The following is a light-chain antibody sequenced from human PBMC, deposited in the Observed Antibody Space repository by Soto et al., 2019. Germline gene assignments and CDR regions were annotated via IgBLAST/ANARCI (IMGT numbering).Light chain of an antibody. CDR1: QGISNY. V-gene: IGKV1-33*01. Sequence: DIQMTQSPSSLSASVGDRVTITCQASQGISNYLNWYQQKPGKAPKLLIYDASTLGTGVPSRFSGSGSGTVFTFTISSLQPEDVATYYCQQFENLPLTFGGGTKLEIK. CDR2: DAS. J-gene: IGKJ4*01. CDR3: QQFENLPLT.